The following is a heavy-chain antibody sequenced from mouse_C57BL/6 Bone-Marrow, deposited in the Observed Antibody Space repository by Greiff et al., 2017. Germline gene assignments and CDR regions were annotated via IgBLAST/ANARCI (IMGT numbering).Heavy chain of an antibody. V-gene: IGHV14-4*01. CDR2: IDPENGDT. CDR3: TTDGNCSLFAY. D-gene: IGHD2-1*01. Sequence: VQLQQSGAELVRPGASVKLSCTASGFNIKDDYMHWVKQRPEQGLEWIGWIDPENGDTEYASKFQGKATITADPSSNTAYLQLRSLTSADTAVYYSTTDGNCSLFAYWGQGTLVTVSA. CDR1: GFNIKDDY. J-gene: IGHJ3*01.